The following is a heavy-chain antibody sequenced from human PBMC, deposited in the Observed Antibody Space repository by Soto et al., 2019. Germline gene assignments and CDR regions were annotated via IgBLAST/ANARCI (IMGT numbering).Heavy chain of an antibody. J-gene: IGHJ4*02. CDR1: GGPFSSYA. V-gene: IGHV1-69*13. D-gene: IGHD5-12*01. CDR3: ASDSGYDYHHFDY. CDR2: IIPIFGTA. Sequence: SVKVCFKASGGPFSSYAISLVRQAPGQGLEWMGGIIPIFGTANYAQKFQGRVTITADESTSTAYMELSSLRSEDTAVYYCASDSGYDYHHFDYWGQGTMVTVSS.